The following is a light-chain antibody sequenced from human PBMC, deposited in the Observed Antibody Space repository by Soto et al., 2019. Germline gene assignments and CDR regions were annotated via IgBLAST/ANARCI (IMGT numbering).Light chain of an antibody. V-gene: IGKV1-5*01. J-gene: IGKJ4*01. CDR1: RSINRW. CDR3: QQYNSYPLT. Sequence: DIQMTQSPSTLSVSVGDRVIITCRASRSINRWLTWYQQKPGKAPKLLISEASILESGVPSRFSGSGRGTEFTLTISSLQPDDFATYFCQQYNSYPLTFGGGTKVEIK. CDR2: EAS.